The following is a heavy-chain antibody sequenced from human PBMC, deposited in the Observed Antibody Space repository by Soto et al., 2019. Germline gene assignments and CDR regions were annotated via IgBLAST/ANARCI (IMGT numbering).Heavy chain of an antibody. V-gene: IGHV3-9*01. J-gene: IGHJ3*02. Sequence: EVQLVESGGGLVQPGRSLRLSCAASGFTFDDYAMHWVRQAPGKGLEWVSGMSWNSGSIGYADSVKGRFTISRDNAKNSLYLQMNSLRAEDTALYYCAKADFGDAPAFDIWGQGTMVTVSS. CDR2: MSWNSGSI. CDR3: AKADFGDAPAFDI. CDR1: GFTFDDYA. D-gene: IGHD4-17*01.